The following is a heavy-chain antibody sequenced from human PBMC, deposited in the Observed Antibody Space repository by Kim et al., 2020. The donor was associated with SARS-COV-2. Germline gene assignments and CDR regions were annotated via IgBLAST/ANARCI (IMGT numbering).Heavy chain of an antibody. Sequence: GGSLRLSCAASEFTFTSYAMSWVRQAPGKGLEWVSGISGSGGYTYYADSVKGRFTISRDNSKNTLYLQMNSLRAEDTAVYYCAKQTRYFEGVQHWGQGTLVTVSS. V-gene: IGHV3-23*01. CDR2: ISGSGGYT. CDR3: AKQTRYFEGVQH. D-gene: IGHD3-9*01. J-gene: IGHJ1*01. CDR1: EFTFTSYA.